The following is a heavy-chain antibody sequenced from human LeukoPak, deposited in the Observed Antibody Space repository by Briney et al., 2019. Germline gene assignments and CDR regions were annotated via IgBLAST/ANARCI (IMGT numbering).Heavy chain of an antibody. J-gene: IGHJ3*02. D-gene: IGHD1-7*01. V-gene: IGHV3-66*01. CDR3: ANTITGTTMGAFDI. Sequence: PGGFLRLSCAASGFTVSSNYMSWVRQAPGKGLEWVSVIYSGGSTYYADSVKGRFTISRDNSKNTLYLQMNSLRAEDTAVYYCANTITGTTMGAFDIWGQGTMVTVSS. CDR1: GFTVSSNY. CDR2: IYSGGST.